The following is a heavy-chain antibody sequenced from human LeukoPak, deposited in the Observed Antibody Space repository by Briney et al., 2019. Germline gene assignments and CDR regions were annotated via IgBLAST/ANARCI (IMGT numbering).Heavy chain of an antibody. V-gene: IGHV4-39*07. CDR1: GDSISSSSYY. CDR2: IYYSGST. J-gene: IGHJ2*01. CDR3: ATYDYGDYAVLWYFDL. D-gene: IGHD4-17*01. Sequence: SETLSLTCTVSGDSISSSSYYWGWIRQPPGTGLEWIGSIYYSGSTYYNPSLKSRVTISVDTSKNQFSLKLSSVTAADTAVYYCATYDYGDYAVLWYFDLWGRGTLVTVSS.